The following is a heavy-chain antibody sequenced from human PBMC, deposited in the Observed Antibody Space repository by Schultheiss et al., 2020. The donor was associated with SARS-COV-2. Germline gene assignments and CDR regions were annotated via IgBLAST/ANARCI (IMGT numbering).Heavy chain of an antibody. Sequence: GGSLRLSCAASGFTFSSYAMHWVRQAPGKGLEWVAVISYDGSNKYYADSVKGRFTISRDNSKNTLYLQMNSLRAEDTAVYYCAKDSSSWYNHFDYWGQGTLVTVSS. CDR1: GFTFSSYA. D-gene: IGHD6-13*01. CDR3: AKDSSSWYNHFDY. J-gene: IGHJ4*02. CDR2: ISYDGSNK. V-gene: IGHV3-30*04.